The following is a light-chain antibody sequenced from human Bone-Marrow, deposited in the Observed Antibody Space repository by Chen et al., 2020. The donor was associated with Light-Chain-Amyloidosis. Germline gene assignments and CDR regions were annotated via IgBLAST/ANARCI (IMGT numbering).Light chain of an antibody. CDR3: QQYGSSPL. V-gene: IGKV3-20*01. J-gene: IGKJ3*01. CDR2: GAS. CDR1: QSVSSSY. Sequence: EIVLTQSPGTLSLSPGERATLSGRASQSVSSSYLAWYQQKPGQAPRLLIYGASSRATGIPDRLSGSGSGTDFTLTISRLEPEDFAVYYCQQYGSSPLFGPGTKVDIK.